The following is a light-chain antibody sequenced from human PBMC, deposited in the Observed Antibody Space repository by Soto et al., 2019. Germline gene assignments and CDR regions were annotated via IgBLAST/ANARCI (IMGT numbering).Light chain of an antibody. J-gene: IGKJ5*01. CDR3: QQSYSTPHT. CDR1: QTISSW. CDR2: AAS. V-gene: IGKV1-39*01. Sequence: DIQMTQSPFTLSGSLGDRVTLTFRASQTISSWLAWYQQKPGKAPKLLIFAASSLQSGVPSRFSGSGSGTDFTLTISSLQPEDFATYYCQQSYSTPHTFGQGTRLEIK.